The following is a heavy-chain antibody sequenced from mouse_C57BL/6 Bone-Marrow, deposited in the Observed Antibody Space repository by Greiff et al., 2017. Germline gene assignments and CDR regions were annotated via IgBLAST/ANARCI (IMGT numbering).Heavy chain of an antibody. CDR1: GFTFSDYG. CDR2: ISSGSSTI. D-gene: IGHD1-1*01. Sequence: EVQLVESGGGLVKPGGSLKLSCAASGFTFSDYGMYWVRKAPEKGLEWVAYISSGSSTIYYADTVKCRFTISRDNAKNTLFLQMSSLRSEDTAMYYCAGDGSSPDNAMDDWGQGTSVTFAS. CDR3: AGDGSSPDNAMDD. J-gene: IGHJ4*01. V-gene: IGHV5-17*01.